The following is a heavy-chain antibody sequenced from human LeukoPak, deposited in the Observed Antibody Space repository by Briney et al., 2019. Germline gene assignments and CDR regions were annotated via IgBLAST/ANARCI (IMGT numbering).Heavy chain of an antibody. CDR2: FYHGGRT. Sequence: SETLSLTCAVSGYSISSGYYWGWIRQPPGKRQEWIGSFYHGGRTHYNPSLSSRVTVSVDTSKNQFSLKLTSVTAADTAVYYCARHSSPADQLVRSYFDNWGQGTLVTVSS. V-gene: IGHV4-38-2*01. D-gene: IGHD1-1*01. CDR1: GYSISSGYY. CDR3: ARHSSPADQLVRSYFDN. J-gene: IGHJ4*02.